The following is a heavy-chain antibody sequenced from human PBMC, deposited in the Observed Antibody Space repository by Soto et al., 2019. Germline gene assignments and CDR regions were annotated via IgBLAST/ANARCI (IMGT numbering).Heavy chain of an antibody. CDR2: IKEDGSEK. J-gene: IGHJ4*02. D-gene: IGHD1-26*01. V-gene: IGHV3-7*01. Sequence: PGGSLRLSCAASGFSFTIFWMTWVRQAPGKGLEWVANIKEDGSEKYYVDSVKGRFTISRDNAKNSLSLQMNSLRAEDTAVYYCARGGASTKFDYWGQGT. CDR3: ARGGASTKFDY. CDR1: GFSFTIFW.